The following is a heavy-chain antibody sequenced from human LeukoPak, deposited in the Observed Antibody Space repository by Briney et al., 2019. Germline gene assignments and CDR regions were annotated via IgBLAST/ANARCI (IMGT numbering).Heavy chain of an antibody. Sequence: KPGGSLRLSCAASRFTFSTYTMNWARQAPGKGLEWVSSISGSSSYIYYADSVKGRFTISRDNSKNTLYLQMNSLRAEDTAVYYCARVLSGWYGYWGQGTLVTVSS. J-gene: IGHJ4*02. CDR2: ISGSSSYI. D-gene: IGHD6-19*01. CDR3: ARVLSGWYGY. CDR1: RFTFSTYT. V-gene: IGHV3-21*04.